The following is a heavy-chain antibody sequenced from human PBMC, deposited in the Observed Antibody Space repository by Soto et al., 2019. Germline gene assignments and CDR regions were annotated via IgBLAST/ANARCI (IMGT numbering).Heavy chain of an antibody. V-gene: IGHV1-69*13. CDR3: ARDLGNYPPSGDYYYGMDV. Sequence: ASVKVSCKASGGTFSSYAISWVRQAPGQGLEWMGGIIPIFGTANYAQKFQGRVTITADESTSTAYMELSSLRSEDTAVYYCARDLGNYPPSGDYYYGMDVWGQGTTVTVSS. D-gene: IGHD1-7*01. CDR1: GGTFSSYA. J-gene: IGHJ6*02. CDR2: IIPIFGTA.